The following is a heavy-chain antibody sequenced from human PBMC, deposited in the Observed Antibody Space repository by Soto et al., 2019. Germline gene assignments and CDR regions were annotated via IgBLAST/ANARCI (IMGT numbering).Heavy chain of an antibody. CDR1: GFTFSSYA. CDR2: ISGSGGST. V-gene: IGHV3-23*01. CDR3: AKVVGYYYGSGGFDP. Sequence: GGSLILSCAASGFTFSSYAMSWVRQAPGKGLEWVSAISGSGGSTYYADSVKGRFTISRDNSKNTLYLQMNSLRAEDTAVYYCAKVVGYYYGSGGFDPWGQGTLVTFSS. J-gene: IGHJ5*02. D-gene: IGHD3-10*01.